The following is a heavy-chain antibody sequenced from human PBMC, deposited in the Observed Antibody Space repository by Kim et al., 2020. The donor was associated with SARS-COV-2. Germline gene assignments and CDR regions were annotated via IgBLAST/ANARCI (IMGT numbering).Heavy chain of an antibody. D-gene: IGHD4-17*01. V-gene: IGHV3-15*01. J-gene: IGHJ4*02. Sequence: GGSLRLSCAASGFTFSNAWMSWVRQAPGKGLEWVGRIKSKTDGGTTDYAAPVKGRFTISRDDSKNTLYLQMNSLKTEDTAVYYCTTVISVAYGDYEYLYWGQGTLVTVSS. CDR2: IKSKTDGGTT. CDR1: GFTFSNAW. CDR3: TTVISVAYGDYEYLY.